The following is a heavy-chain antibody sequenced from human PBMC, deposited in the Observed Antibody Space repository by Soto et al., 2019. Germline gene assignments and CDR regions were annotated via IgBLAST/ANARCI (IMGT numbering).Heavy chain of an antibody. CDR3: ARAPRVVVAATSGAFDY. CDR1: GGSISSYY. V-gene: IGHV4-59*01. Sequence: SETLSLTCTVSGGSISSYYWSWIRRPPGKGLEWIGHIYYTGSTTYNPSLKSRVTISVDTSKNQFSLKLSSVTAADTAMYYCARAPRVVVAATSGAFDYWGQGTLVTVSS. CDR2: IYYTGST. J-gene: IGHJ4*02. D-gene: IGHD2-15*01.